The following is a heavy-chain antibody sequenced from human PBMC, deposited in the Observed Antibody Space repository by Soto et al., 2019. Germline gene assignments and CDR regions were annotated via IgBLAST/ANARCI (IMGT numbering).Heavy chain of an antibody. CDR2: ISYDGSNK. Sequence: QVQLVESGGGVVQPGRSLRLSCAASGFTFSSYGMHWVRQAPGKGLEWVAVISYDGSNKYYADSVKGRFTISRDNSKNTLYLQMNSLRAADTAVYYCAKDFGYGDHPGVWGQGTTVTVSS. V-gene: IGHV3-30*18. D-gene: IGHD4-17*01. J-gene: IGHJ6*02. CDR3: AKDFGYGDHPGV. CDR1: GFTFSSYG.